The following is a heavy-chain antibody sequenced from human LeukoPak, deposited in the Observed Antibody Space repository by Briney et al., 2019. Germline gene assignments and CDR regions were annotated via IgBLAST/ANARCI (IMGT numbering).Heavy chain of an antibody. J-gene: IGHJ4*02. D-gene: IGHD6-13*01. CDR3: SSWYYFDY. V-gene: IGHV3-11*04. Sequence: PGGSLRLSCAVSGFTFSDYYMSWVRQAPGKGLEWVSYISSSGSMLHYADSVEGRFTISRDNAKNSLHLQMSSLRVEDTAVYYSSSWYYFDYWGQGTLVTVSS. CDR2: ISSSGSML. CDR1: GFTFSDYY.